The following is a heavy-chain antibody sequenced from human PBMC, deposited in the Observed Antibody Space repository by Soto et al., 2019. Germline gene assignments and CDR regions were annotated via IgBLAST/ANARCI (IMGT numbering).Heavy chain of an antibody. CDR3: ARDTVWFGEFYTHDY. CDR1: GYTFTGYY. J-gene: IGHJ4*02. Sequence: ASVKVSCKASGYTFTGYYMHWVRQAPGQGLEWMGWINPNSGDTNYAQKFQGRVTMTRDTSISTAYMELSRLRSDDTAVYYCARDTVWFGEFYTHDYWGQGTLVTVSS. D-gene: IGHD3-10*01. CDR2: INPNSGDT. V-gene: IGHV1-2*02.